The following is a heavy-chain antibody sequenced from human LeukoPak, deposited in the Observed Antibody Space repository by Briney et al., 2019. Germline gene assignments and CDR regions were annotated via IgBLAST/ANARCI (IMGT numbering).Heavy chain of an antibody. J-gene: IGHJ4*02. CDR3: AKPVYEEYYFDH. CDR1: GFTFSSYA. CDR2: ISGSGGST. Sequence: PGGSLRLSCAASGFTFSSYAMSWVRQAPGKGLEWVSAISGSGGSTYYADSVKGRITISRDNSKNTLYLQMNSLRAEDTAVYYCAKPVYEEYYFDHWGQGTLVTVSS. D-gene: IGHD3-16*01. V-gene: IGHV3-23*01.